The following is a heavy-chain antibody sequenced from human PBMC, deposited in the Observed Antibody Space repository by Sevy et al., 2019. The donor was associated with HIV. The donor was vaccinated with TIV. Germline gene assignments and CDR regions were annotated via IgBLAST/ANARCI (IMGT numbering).Heavy chain of an antibody. D-gene: IGHD2-21*02. CDR3: ARDLMTFLSLVTDYWYFDL. CDR1: GFTFSSYW. J-gene: IGHJ2*01. V-gene: IGHV3-7*01. Sequence: GGSLRLSCAASGFTFSSYWMSWVRQAPGKGLEWVANIKQDGSEKYYVDSVKGRFTISRDNAKNSLYLQMNSLRAEDTAVYYCARDLMTFLSLVTDYWYFDLWGRGTLVTASS. CDR2: IKQDGSEK.